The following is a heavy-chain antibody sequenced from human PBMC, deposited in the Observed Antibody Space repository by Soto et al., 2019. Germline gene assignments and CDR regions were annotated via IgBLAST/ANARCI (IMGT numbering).Heavy chain of an antibody. V-gene: IGHV4-31*03. CDR3: ARIYDFWSGYYPIRYGMDV. J-gene: IGHJ6*02. CDR1: GGSISSGGYY. D-gene: IGHD3-3*01. Sequence: SETLSLTCTVSGGSISSGGYYWSWIRQHPGKGLEWIGYIYYSGSTYYNPSLKSRVTISVDTSKNQFSLKLSSVTAADTAVYYFARIYDFWSGYYPIRYGMDVWGQGTTVTVS. CDR2: IYYSGST.